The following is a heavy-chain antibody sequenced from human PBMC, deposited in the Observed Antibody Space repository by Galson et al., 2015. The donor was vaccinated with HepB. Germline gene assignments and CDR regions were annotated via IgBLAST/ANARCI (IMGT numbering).Heavy chain of an antibody. V-gene: IGHV1-18*01. D-gene: IGHD1-26*01. J-gene: IGHJ4*02. CDR2: MNPNSGNT. CDR1: GYTFSSYD. CDR3: ARDEWDTEGY. Sequence: SVKVSCKASGYTFSSYDINWVRQATGQGLEWMGWMNPNSGNTNYAQKLQGRVTMTTDTSTSTAYMELRSLRSDDTAVYYCARDEWDTEGYWGQGTLVTVSS.